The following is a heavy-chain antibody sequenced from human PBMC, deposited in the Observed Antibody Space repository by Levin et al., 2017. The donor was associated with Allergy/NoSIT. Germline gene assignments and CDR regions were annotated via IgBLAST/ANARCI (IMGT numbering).Heavy chain of an antibody. V-gene: IGHV4-39*07. J-gene: IGHJ4*02. Sequence: SETLSLTCTVSGGSISSSSYYWGWIRQPPGKGLEWIGHIYHSGTTYYSRSLQSRLTLSVDTSKNQFSLRLRSVSAADTAVYYCVGVSQGYSFGDWGQGTLVTVSS. CDR2: IYHSGTT. CDR1: GGSISSSSYY. CDR3: VGVSQGYSFGD. D-gene: IGHD5-18*01.